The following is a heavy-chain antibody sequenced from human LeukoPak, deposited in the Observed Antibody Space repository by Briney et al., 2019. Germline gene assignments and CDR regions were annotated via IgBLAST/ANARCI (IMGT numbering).Heavy chain of an antibody. CDR1: GYSISSGYY. D-gene: IGHD2-2*01. Sequence: SETLSLTCTVSGYSISSGYYWGWIRQPPGQGLEWIGSIYHSGSTYYNPSLKSRVTISVDTPKNQFSLKLSSVTAADTAVYYCARHIIVVVPAAMIPNRYYMDVWGKGTTVTISS. CDR3: ARHIIVVVPAAMIPNRYYMDV. CDR2: IYHSGST. V-gene: IGHV4-38-2*02. J-gene: IGHJ6*03.